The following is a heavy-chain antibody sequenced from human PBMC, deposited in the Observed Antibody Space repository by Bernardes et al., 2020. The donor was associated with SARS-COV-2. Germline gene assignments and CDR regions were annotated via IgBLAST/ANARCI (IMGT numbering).Heavy chain of an antibody. D-gene: IGHD1-1*01. CDR2: ISAYNKAT. Sequence: ASVKVSCNTSGYLFSTYGLAWVRQAPGQGLEWLGWISAYNKATNIAQKFQGRVTMTTDTSTNTAYMELRSLRPDDTAVYYCARDRPNFRPSTTTLDYWGQGTLVTVSS. CDR1: GYLFSTYG. J-gene: IGHJ4*02. V-gene: IGHV1-18*04. CDR3: ARDRPNFRPSTTTLDY.